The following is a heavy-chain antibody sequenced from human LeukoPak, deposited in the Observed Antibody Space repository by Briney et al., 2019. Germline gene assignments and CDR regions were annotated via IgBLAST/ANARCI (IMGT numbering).Heavy chain of an antibody. V-gene: IGHV3-30*18. J-gene: IGHJ4*02. D-gene: IGHD3-3*01. CDR3: AKNPTIFGHY. Sequence: GGSLRLSCAASGFTFSSYGMHWVRQAPGKGLEWVAVISYDGSNKYYADSVKGRFTISRDNSKNTLYLQMNSLRAEDTAVYYCAKNPTIFGHYWGQGTLVTVSS. CDR1: GFTFSSYG. CDR2: ISYDGSNK.